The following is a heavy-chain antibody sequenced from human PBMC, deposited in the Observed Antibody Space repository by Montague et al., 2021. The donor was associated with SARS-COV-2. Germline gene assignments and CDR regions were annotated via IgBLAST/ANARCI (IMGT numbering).Heavy chain of an antibody. CDR1: GRSLTNHY. J-gene: IGHJ4*02. V-gene: IGHV4-34*01. CDR3: ARVPLHFDGFDY. Sequence: SETLSLTCAVYGRSLTNHYWTWVRQPPGNGLEWVGEVNQSGRTTHYNPSLRSRATISVDRSNNQVSLTLESVTAADTAVYYCARVPLHFDGFDYWGQGSLVTVSS. D-gene: IGHD3-9*01. CDR2: VNQSGRTT.